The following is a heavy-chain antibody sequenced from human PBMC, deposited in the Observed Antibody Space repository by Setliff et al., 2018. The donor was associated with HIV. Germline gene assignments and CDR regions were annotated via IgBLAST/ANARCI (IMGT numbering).Heavy chain of an antibody. Sequence: SETLSLTCFVSGYSISGDYYWGWIRQPPGKGLEWIGSINHRGITYYNPSLKSRVTVSVDTSNNQFSLYLNSVTAADTAVYYCVRVHWFDPWGQGTLVTVSS. V-gene: IGHV4-38-2*01. CDR1: GYSISGDYY. D-gene: IGHD3-10*01. CDR2: INHRGIT. CDR3: VRVHWFDP. J-gene: IGHJ5*02.